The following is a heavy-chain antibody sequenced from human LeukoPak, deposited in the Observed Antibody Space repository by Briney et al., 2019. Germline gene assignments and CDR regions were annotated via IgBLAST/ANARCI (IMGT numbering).Heavy chain of an antibody. V-gene: IGHV4-34*01. CDR3: ARVELERRTFDY. J-gene: IGHJ4*02. Sequence: PSETLSLTCAVYGGSFSGYYWSWIRQPPGKGLEWIGEINHSGSTNYNPSLKSRVTISEDTSKNQFSLKLSSVTAADTAVYYCARVELERRTFDYWGQGTLVTVSS. CDR2: INHSGST. CDR1: GGSFSGYY. D-gene: IGHD1-1*01.